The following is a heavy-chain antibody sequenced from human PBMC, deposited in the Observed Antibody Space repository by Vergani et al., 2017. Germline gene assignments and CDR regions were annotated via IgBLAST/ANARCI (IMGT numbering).Heavy chain of an antibody. V-gene: IGHV4-59*01. CDR2: IYYSGST. D-gene: IGHD4-17*01. CDR3: ARDLGDYGIDY. Sequence: QVQLQESGPGLVKPSETLSLTCTVPGGSISSYYWSWIRQPPGKGLEWIGYIYYSGSTNYNPSLKSRVTISVDTSKNQFSLKLSSVTAADTAVYYCARDLGDYGIDYWGQGTLVTVSS. J-gene: IGHJ4*02. CDR1: GGSISSYY.